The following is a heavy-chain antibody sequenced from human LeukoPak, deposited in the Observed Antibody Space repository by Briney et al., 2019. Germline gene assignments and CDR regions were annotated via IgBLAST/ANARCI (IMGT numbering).Heavy chain of an antibody. D-gene: IGHD3-10*01. V-gene: IGHV4-30-4*01. CDR1: GGSISSSDYY. J-gene: IGHJ4*02. Sequence: SETLSLTCTVSGGSISSSDYYWSWIRQPPGKGLEWIGYIYYSGSTYYNPSLKSRVTISVDTSKNQFSLKLSSVTAADTAVYYCARALGYYGSGSYYNEFDYWGQGTLVTVSS. CDR3: ARALGYYGSGSYYNEFDY. CDR2: IYYSGST.